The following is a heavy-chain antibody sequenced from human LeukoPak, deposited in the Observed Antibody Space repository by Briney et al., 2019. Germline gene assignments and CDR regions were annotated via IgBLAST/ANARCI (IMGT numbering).Heavy chain of an antibody. D-gene: IGHD5-24*01. CDR1: GGTFSSYA. Sequence: ASVKVSCKASGGTFSSYAISWVRQAPGQGLEWMGRIIPILGIANYAQKFQGRVTITADKSTSTAYMELSSLRSEDTAVYYCAREVFGEMATYVYYYYGMDVWGQGTTVTVSS. J-gene: IGHJ6*02. CDR3: AREVFGEMATYVYYYYGMDV. V-gene: IGHV1-69*04. CDR2: IIPILGIA.